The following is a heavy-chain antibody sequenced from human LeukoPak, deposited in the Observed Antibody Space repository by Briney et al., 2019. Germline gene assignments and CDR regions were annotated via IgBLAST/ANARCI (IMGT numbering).Heavy chain of an antibody. CDR1: GGSISSSSYS. V-gene: IGHV4-39*01. CDR3: ARQTAVTTEPFDY. Sequence: SETLSLTCTVSGGSISSSSYSWGWIRQPPGKGLEWIGSIYYSGSTYYNPSLKSRVTISVDTSKNQFSLKLSSVTAADTAVYYCARQTAVTTEPFDYWGQGTLVTVSS. D-gene: IGHD4-17*01. CDR2: IYYSGST. J-gene: IGHJ4*02.